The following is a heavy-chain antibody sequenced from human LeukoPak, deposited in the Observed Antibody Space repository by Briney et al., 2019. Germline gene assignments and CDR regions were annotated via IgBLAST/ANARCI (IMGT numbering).Heavy chain of an antibody. J-gene: IGHJ4*02. V-gene: IGHV3-33*01. D-gene: IGHD3-10*01. Sequence: GRSLRLSCAPSGFIFSNYGFHWVRQAPGKGLEWVAVFWSDGRQKYYVDSVKGRFTVSRDTSKKTVYLQMNSLRAEDTAVYYCARDDDGSGKYGQLYWGQGTLVTVSS. CDR2: FWSDGRQK. CDR1: GFIFSNYG. CDR3: ARDDDGSGKYGQLY.